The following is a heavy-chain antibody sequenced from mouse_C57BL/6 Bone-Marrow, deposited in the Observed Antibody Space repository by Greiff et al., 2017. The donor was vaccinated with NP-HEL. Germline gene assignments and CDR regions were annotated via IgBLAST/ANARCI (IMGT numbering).Heavy chain of an antibody. CDR3: ARDDYDDAMDY. Sequence: EVKVVESGGGLVQSGRSLRLSCATSGFTFSDFYMEWVRQAPGKGLEWIAASRNKANDYTTEYSASVKGRFIVSRDTSQSILYLQMNALRAEDTAIYYCARDDYDDAMDYWGQGTSVTVSS. D-gene: IGHD2-4*01. CDR2: SRNKANDYTT. V-gene: IGHV7-1*01. CDR1: GFTFSDFY. J-gene: IGHJ4*01.